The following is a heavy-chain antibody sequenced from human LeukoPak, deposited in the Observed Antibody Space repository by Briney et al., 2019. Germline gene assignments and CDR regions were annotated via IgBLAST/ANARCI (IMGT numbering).Heavy chain of an antibody. CDR1: GFTFSDYY. Sequence: PGGSLRLSCAASGFTFSDYYMSWTRQAPGKGLEWVSYISSSGSTIYYADSVKGRFTISRDNAKNSLYLQMNSLRAEDTALYYCARAVGYYYDSSGYEFDYWGQGTLVTVSS. CDR3: ARAVGYYYDSSGYEFDY. CDR2: ISSSGSTI. V-gene: IGHV3-11*01. D-gene: IGHD3-22*01. J-gene: IGHJ4*02.